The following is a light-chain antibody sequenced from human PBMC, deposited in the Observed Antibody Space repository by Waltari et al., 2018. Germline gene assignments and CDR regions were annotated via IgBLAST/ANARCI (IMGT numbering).Light chain of an antibody. CDR3: QHYVRLPAT. CDR1: PSVSRT. CDR2: GAS. V-gene: IGKV3-20*01. J-gene: IGKJ1*01. Sequence: EIVLTESPGTLSLSPGERATLSCRASPSVSRTLAWYQQKPGQAPKLLIYGASIRATGIPDRFTGSGSGTDFSLTISSLEPEDFEIYFCQHYVRLPATFGQGTKVEIK.